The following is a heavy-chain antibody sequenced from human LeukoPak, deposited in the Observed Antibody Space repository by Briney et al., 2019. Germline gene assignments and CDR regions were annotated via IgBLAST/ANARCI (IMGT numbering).Heavy chain of an antibody. V-gene: IGHV3-13*01. D-gene: IGHD5-18*01. CDR2: IGTAGDT. Sequence: PGGSLRLSCAASGFTFSSYDMHWVRQATGKGLEWVSAIGTAGDTYYPGSVKGRFTISRGNAKNSLYLQMNSLRAEDTAVYYCARAVYGGYSLGTFDYWGQGTLVTVSS. CDR3: ARAVYGGYSLGTFDY. J-gene: IGHJ4*02. CDR1: GFTFSSYD.